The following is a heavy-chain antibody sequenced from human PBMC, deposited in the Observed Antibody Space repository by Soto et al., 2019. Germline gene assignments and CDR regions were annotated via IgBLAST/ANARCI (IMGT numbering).Heavy chain of an antibody. CDR3: ARDTWIVGNIGCFDL. CDR2: IWYDGSKD. Sequence: GSLRLSCVASGFTFRSHGMHWVRQAPGKGLEWLAGIWYDGSKDDYAESVKGRFAISRDNSKNTLFLQMDSLRAEDTAVYYCARDTWIVGNIGCFDLWGQGTPVTVSS. D-gene: IGHD2-2*03. J-gene: IGHJ4*02. CDR1: GFTFRSHG. V-gene: IGHV3-33*01.